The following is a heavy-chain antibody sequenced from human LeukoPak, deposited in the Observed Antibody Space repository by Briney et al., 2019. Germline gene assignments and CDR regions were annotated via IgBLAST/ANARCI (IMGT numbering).Heavy chain of an antibody. CDR1: GGSISSHY. D-gene: IGHD3-22*01. CDR3: ASRDSSGYYLYDY. CDR2: IYYSGST. V-gene: IGHV4-59*11. J-gene: IGHJ4*02. Sequence: SETLSLTCTVSGGSISSHYWSWIRQPPGKGLEWIGYIYYSGSTNYNPSLKSRVTISVDTSKNQFSLKLSSVTAADTAVYYCASRDSSGYYLYDYWGQGTLVTVSS.